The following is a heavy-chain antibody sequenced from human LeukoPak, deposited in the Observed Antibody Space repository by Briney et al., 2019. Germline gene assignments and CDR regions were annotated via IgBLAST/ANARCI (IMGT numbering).Heavy chain of an antibody. CDR2: IYHSGST. J-gene: IGHJ4*02. CDR1: GGSISSSSYY. CDR3: ARVGYYGSGSYLGY. Sequence: SETLSLTCTVSGGSISSSSYYWGWIRQPPGKGLEWIGEIYHSGSTNYNPSLKSRVTISVDKSKNQFSLKLSSVTAADTAVYYCARVGYYGSGSYLGYWGQGTLVTVSS. V-gene: IGHV4-39*07. D-gene: IGHD3-10*01.